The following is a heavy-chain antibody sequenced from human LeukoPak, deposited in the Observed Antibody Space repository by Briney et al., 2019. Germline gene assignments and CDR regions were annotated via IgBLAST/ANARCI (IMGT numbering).Heavy chain of an antibody. V-gene: IGHV3-74*01. D-gene: IGHD3-10*01. CDR2: INSDGSST. CDR1: GFTFSSYW. J-gene: IGHJ3*02. CDR3: AREWFPGAFDI. Sequence: GGSLRLSCAASGFTFSSYWMHWVRQAPGKGLVWVSRINSDGSSTSYADSEKGRFTISRDNAKNTLYLQMNSLRAEDTAVYYCAREWFPGAFDIWGQGTMVTVSS.